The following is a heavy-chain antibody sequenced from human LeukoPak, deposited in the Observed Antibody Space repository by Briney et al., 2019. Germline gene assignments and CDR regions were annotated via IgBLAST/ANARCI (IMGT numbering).Heavy chain of an antibody. CDR1: GGSFSGYY. CDR2: INHSGST. CDR3: ARDRYCSSTSCYTNAFDI. D-gene: IGHD2-2*02. Sequence: PSETLSLTCAVYGGSFSGYYWSWIRQPPGKGLEWIGEINHSGSTYYNPSLKSRVTISVDRSKNQFSLKLSSVTAADTAVYYCARDRYCSSTSCYTNAFDIWGQGTMVTVSS. V-gene: IGHV4-34*01. J-gene: IGHJ3*02.